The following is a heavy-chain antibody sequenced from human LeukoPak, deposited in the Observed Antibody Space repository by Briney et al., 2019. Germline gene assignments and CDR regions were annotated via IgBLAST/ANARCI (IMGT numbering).Heavy chain of an antibody. J-gene: IGHJ4*02. D-gene: IGHD5-18*01. Sequence: PGGSLRLSCAASGFTFSSYAMSWVRQAPGKGLEWIGEINHSGSTNYNPSLKSRVTISVDTSKNQFSLKLSSVTAADTAVYYCARLKRGYPPLYYFDYWGQGTLVTVSS. CDR1: GFTFSSYA. CDR2: INHSGST. V-gene: IGHV4-34*01. CDR3: ARLKRGYPPLYYFDY.